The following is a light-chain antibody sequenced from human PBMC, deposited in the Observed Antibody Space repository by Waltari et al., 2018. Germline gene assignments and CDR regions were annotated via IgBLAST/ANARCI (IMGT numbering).Light chain of an antibody. V-gene: IGLV3-10*01. J-gene: IGLJ3*02. Sequence: SSELTQPPSVSVSPAQTARTTCSGEGLPRRITAWYLQKSGQAPLLVIFEDNKRPSGIPERFSGSSSGTMATLIISGAQVEDEADYYCYSTATTGDHRALFGGGTKLTVL. CDR2: EDN. CDR3: YSTATTGDHRAL. CDR1: GLPRRI.